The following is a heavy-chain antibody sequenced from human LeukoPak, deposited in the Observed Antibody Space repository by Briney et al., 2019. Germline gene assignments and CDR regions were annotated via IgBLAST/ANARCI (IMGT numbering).Heavy chain of an antibody. CDR1: GFTVSINY. Sequence: GGSLRLSCAASGFTVSINYMSWVRQAPGKGLEWVSVIYRGGTTYYADSVKGRFTISRDNSKNTLYLQMNSLRAEDTAVYYCAKERQDGYSLFDYWGQGTLVTVSS. CDR3: AKERQDGYSLFDY. CDR2: IYRGGTT. J-gene: IGHJ4*02. V-gene: IGHV3-53*01. D-gene: IGHD5-24*01.